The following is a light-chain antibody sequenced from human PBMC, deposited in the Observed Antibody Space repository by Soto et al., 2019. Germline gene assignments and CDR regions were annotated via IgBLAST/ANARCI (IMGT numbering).Light chain of an antibody. Sequence: DIQMTQSPSSLSAAVGDRVTITCRASQTITSYLNWYHQKPGKAPKLLIYGASKLQSVVPSRFSGSGSGTDFTLTISSLQPEDFATYYCQQSHSPPHSFGQGTKVEVK. J-gene: IGKJ1*01. CDR1: QTITSY. CDR3: QQSHSPPHS. CDR2: GAS. V-gene: IGKV1-39*01.